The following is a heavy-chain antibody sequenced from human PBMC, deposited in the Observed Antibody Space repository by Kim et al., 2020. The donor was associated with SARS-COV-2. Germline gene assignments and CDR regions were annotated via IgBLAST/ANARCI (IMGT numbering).Heavy chain of an antibody. V-gene: IGHV3-33*01. Sequence: GGSLRLSCAASGFTFSSYGMHWVRQAPGKGLEWVAVIWYDGSNKYYADSVKGRFTISIDNSKNTLYLQMNSLRAEDTAVYYCAGSSGWYSWFDPWGQGTL. J-gene: IGHJ5*02. D-gene: IGHD6-19*01. CDR1: GFTFSSYG. CDR3: AGSSGWYSWFDP. CDR2: IWYDGSNK.